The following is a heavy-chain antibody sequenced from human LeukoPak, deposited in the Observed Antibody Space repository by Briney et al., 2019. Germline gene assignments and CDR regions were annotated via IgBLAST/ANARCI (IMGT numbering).Heavy chain of an antibody. J-gene: IGHJ4*02. Sequence: GSLRLSCAASGFTFSNAWMSWVRQAPGKGLEWVAVIWYDGSNKYYADSVKGRFTISRDNSKNTLYLQMNSLRAEDTAVYYCAKQAGPYYFDYWGQGTLVTVSS. D-gene: IGHD6-13*01. V-gene: IGHV3-33*06. CDR1: GFTFSNAW. CDR2: IWYDGSNK. CDR3: AKQAGPYYFDY.